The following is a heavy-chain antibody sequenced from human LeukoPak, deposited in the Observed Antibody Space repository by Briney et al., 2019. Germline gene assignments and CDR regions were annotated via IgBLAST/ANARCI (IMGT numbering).Heavy chain of an antibody. CDR2: ISSSGSTI. J-gene: IGHJ4*02. CDR1: GFTFSDYY. V-gene: IGHV3-11*01. D-gene: IGHD6-6*01. CDR3: ARDLRSIAAIDY. Sequence: GGSLRLSCAASGFTFSDYYMSWIRQAPGKGLEWVSYISSSGSTIYYADSVKGRFTISRDNAKNSLYLQMNSLRDEDTAVYYCARDLRSIAAIDYWGQGTLVTVSS.